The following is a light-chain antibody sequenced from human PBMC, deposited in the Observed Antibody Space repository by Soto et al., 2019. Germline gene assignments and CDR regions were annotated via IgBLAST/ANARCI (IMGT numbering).Light chain of an antibody. Sequence: DIQMTQSPSSVFASVGDRVTITCRASQDIITWIAWYQQKPGQAPNLLIYTASNLQSGVPSRFRGSGSGTHFTLTISRLQPEDFGTYYCQQTDSFPITFGQGTRLEIK. CDR3: QQTDSFPIT. J-gene: IGKJ5*01. V-gene: IGKV1-12*01. CDR1: QDIITW. CDR2: TAS.